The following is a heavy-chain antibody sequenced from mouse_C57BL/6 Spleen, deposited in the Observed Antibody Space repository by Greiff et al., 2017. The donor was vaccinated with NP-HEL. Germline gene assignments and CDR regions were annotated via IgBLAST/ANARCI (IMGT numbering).Heavy chain of an antibody. CDR1: GYTFTSYW. J-gene: IGHJ4*01. CDR2: INPSNGGT. D-gene: IGHD2-4*01. CDR3: ARSRYYDYDEDAMDY. V-gene: IGHV1-53*01. Sequence: QVQLQQPGTELVKPGASVKLSCKASGYTFTSYWMHWVKQRPGQGLEWIGNINPSNGGTNYNEKFKSKATLTVDKSSSTAYMQLSSLTSEDSAVYYCARSRYYDYDEDAMDYWGQGTSVTVSS.